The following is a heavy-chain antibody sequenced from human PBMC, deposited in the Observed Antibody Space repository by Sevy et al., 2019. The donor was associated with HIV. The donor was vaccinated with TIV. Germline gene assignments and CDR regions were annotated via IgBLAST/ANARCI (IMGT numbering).Heavy chain of an antibody. CDR1: GYTFSSYR. Sequence: ASVKVSCKISGYTFSSYRITWVRQAPGQGLECMGWISPHNGDTNYAQKLQGRVTMITDTSTTTADMELRNLRSDDTAVYYCARAYCSGGRCYSLAYWGQGTLVTVSS. CDR2: ISPHNGDT. V-gene: IGHV1-18*01. J-gene: IGHJ4*01. CDR3: ARAYCSGGRCYSLAY. D-gene: IGHD2-15*01.